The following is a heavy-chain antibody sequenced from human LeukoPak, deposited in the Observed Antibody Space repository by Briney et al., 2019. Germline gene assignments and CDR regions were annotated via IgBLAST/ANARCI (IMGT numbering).Heavy chain of an antibody. CDR1: GYSFTVYY. V-gene: IGHV1-18*04. Sequence: ASVKVSCKASGYSFTVYYLHWVRQAPGKGLEWMGWISAYNGNTNYAQKLQGRVTMTTDTSTSTAYMELRSLRSDDTAVYYCARDPDCTNGVCDAFDIWGQGTMVTVSS. CDR3: ARDPDCTNGVCDAFDI. CDR2: ISAYNGNT. D-gene: IGHD2-8*01. J-gene: IGHJ3*02.